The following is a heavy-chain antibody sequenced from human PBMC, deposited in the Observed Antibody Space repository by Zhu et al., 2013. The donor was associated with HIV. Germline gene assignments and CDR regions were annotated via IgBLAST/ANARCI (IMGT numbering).Heavy chain of an antibody. Sequence: QVQLQQWGAGLLKPSETLSLTCAVDGGSFSGYYWNWIRQAPGKGLAWIGEINHSGSTNYNPSLKSRVTISVDTSKNQFSLKLSSVTAADTAVYYCARPRLGSGYYYVGYFDYWGQGTLVTVSS. CDR1: GGSFSGYY. J-gene: IGHJ4*02. D-gene: IGHD3-22*01. CDR3: ARPRLGSGYYYVGYFDY. CDR2: INHSGST. V-gene: IGHV4-34*01.